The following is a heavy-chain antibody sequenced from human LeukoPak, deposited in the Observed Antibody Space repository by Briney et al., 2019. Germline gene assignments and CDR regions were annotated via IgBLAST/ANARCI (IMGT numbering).Heavy chain of an antibody. J-gene: IGHJ4*02. D-gene: IGHD6-25*01. CDR3: AREAAY. V-gene: IGHV3-7*03. CDR2: IKGDGSEK. CDR1: GFTFSYYW. Sequence: PGGSLRLSCATSGFTFSYYWMTWVRQAPGKGLEWLANIKGDGSEKNYVASMKGRFTISRDNVNNSLYLQLNNLRVEDTATYYCAREAAYWGQGTRVTVSS.